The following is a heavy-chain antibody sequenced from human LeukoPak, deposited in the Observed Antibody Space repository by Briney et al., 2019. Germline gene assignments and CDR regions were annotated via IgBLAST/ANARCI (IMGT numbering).Heavy chain of an antibody. CDR2: ICPSGST. CDR1: GGSISSGSYY. D-gene: IGHD1-7*01. CDR3: ARENYQGAFDI. J-gene: IGHJ3*02. V-gene: IGHV4-39*02. Sequence: SETLSLTCTVSGGSISSGSYYWGWIRQPPGKGLEWIGSICPSGSTYYNPSLKSRLTISLDTSKSHFSLNLSSVTAADTADYYCARENYQGAFDIWGQGTMVTVSS.